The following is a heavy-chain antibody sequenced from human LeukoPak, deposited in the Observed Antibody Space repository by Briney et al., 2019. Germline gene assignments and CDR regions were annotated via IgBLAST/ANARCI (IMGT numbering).Heavy chain of an antibody. CDR2: ISGSSGTM. Sequence: PGGSLRLSCAASGFTFSSYEWNWVRQAPGTGLEWVSYISGSSGTMYYADSVKGRFTISRDDAKNSLYLQMNSLRAEDTAVYYCARDKYCSGGNCYGLGLGFDYWGQGSLVTVSS. CDR1: GFTFSSYE. J-gene: IGHJ4*02. CDR3: ARDKYCSGGNCYGLGLGFDY. D-gene: IGHD2-15*01. V-gene: IGHV3-48*03.